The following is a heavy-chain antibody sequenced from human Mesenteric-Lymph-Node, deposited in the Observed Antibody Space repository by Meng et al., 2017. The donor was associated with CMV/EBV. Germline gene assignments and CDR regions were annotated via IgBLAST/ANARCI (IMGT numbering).Heavy chain of an antibody. CDR3: ARVGGGYSSDY. CDR1: GGTFSSFT. J-gene: IGHJ4*02. V-gene: IGHV1-69*08. Sequence: SVKVSCKASGGTFSSFTISWVRQAPGEGLEWMGRIIPVLDTPIYAQKFQGRVTITADKFTSTAYMELSSLRSEDTAVYYCARVGGGYSSDYWGQGTLVTVSS. CDR2: IIPVLDTP. D-gene: IGHD5-18*01.